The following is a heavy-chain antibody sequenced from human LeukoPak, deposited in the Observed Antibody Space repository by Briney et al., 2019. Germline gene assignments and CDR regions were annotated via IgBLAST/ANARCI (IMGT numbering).Heavy chain of an antibody. D-gene: IGHD3-22*01. CDR3: ARDLWSGGSGYYRPFDP. J-gene: IGHJ5*02. CDR2: VSTSGST. V-gene: IGHV4-61*02. Sequence: SQTLSLTCTVSGGCISSGSYYWSWIRQPAGKGLEWTGRVSTSGSTNYNPSLKSRVTISVDTSKNQFSLKLSSVTAADTAVYYFARDLWSGGSGYYRPFDPWGQGTLVTVSS. CDR1: GGCISSGSYY.